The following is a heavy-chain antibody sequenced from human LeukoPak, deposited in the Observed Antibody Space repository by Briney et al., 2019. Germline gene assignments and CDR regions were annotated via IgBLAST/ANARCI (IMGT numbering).Heavy chain of an antibody. CDR1: GYTFTSYY. CDR3: ASTAPDSSGSTYYGMDV. J-gene: IGHJ6*02. Sequence: ASVKVSCKASGYTFTSYYMHWVRQAPGQGLEWMGIINPSGGSTSYAQKFQGRVTMTRDTSTSTVYMELSSLRSEDTAVYYCASTAPDSSGSTYYGMDVWGQGTTVTVSS. D-gene: IGHD3-3*01. CDR2: INPSGGST. V-gene: IGHV1-46*01.